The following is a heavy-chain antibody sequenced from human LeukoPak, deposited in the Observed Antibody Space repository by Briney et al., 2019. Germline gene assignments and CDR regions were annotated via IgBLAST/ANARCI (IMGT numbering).Heavy chain of an antibody. CDR3: ARDGPYYDILTGYYNPVRYFDY. J-gene: IGHJ4*02. D-gene: IGHD3-9*01. V-gene: IGHV3-48*01. CDR2: ISSSSSTI. CDR1: GFTFSSYS. Sequence: GGSLRLSCAASGFTFSSYSMKWVRQAPGKGLEWVSCISSSSSTIYYADSVKGRFTISRDNAKNSLYLQMNSLRAEDTAVYYCARDGPYYDILTGYYNPVRYFDYWGQGTLVTVSS.